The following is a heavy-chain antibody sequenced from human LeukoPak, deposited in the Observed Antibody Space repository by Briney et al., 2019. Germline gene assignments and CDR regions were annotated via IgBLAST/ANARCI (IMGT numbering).Heavy chain of an antibody. J-gene: IGHJ4*02. CDR1: GFTFSSYW. D-gene: IGHD3-10*01. Sequence: GGSLRLSCAASGFTFSSYWMSWVRQAPGKGLEWVANIKQDGSEKYYVDSVKGRFTISRDNAKNSLYLQMNSLRAEDTAVYYCARHSYYYGSGSYVKYWGQGTLVTVPS. CDR2: IKQDGSEK. CDR3: ARHSYYYGSGSYVKY. V-gene: IGHV3-7*03.